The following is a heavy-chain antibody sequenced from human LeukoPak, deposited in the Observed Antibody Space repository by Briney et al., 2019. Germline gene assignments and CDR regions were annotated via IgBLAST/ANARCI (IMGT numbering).Heavy chain of an antibody. CDR1: GGSISSYY. CDR2: IYYSGST. CDR3: ARGLGPYYYYGMDV. J-gene: IGHJ6*02. V-gene: IGHV4-59*01. Sequence: SETLSLTCTVSGGSISSYYWSWIRQPPGKGLEWIGYIYYSGSTNYNPSLKSRVTISVDTSKNQFSLKLSSVTAADTAVYYCARGLGPYYYYGMDVWGQGTTVTVSS. D-gene: IGHD6-19*01.